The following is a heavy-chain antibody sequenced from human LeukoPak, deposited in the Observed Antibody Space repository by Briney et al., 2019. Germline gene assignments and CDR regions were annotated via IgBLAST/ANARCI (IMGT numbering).Heavy chain of an antibody. CDR3: ATIGDRRTGELYRIDY. CDR1: GFTISSYW. Sequence: GGSLRLSCVASGFTISSYWMNWVRQAPGKGLEWVANIKPDGSAKYYVESVKGRFTISRDNSKNTLYLQMNSLRAEDAAIYYCATIGDRRTGELYRIDYWGQGTLVTVSS. J-gene: IGHJ4*02. V-gene: IGHV3-7*02. CDR2: IKPDGSAK. D-gene: IGHD7-27*01.